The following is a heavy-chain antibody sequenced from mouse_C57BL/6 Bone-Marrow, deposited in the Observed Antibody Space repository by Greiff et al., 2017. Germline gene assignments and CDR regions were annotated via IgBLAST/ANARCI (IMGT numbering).Heavy chain of an antibody. CDR2: IYPGDGDT. V-gene: IGHV1-80*01. CDR1: GYAFSSYW. D-gene: IGHD2-5*01. Sequence: QVQLQQSGAELVKPGASVKISCKASGYAFSSYWMNWVKQRPGKGLEWIGQIYPGDGDTNYNGKFKGKATLTEDKSSSTAYMQLSSLTSEDSAVYFCARPPYYYSTCYAMDYGGQGTSVTVSS. J-gene: IGHJ4*01. CDR3: ARPPYYYSTCYAMDY.